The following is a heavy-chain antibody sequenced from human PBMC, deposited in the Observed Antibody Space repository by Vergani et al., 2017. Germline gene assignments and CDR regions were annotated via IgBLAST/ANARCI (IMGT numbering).Heavy chain of an antibody. V-gene: IGHV3-9*01. CDR1: GFTFVDYA. CDR2: ISWNIGSI. Sequence: EVQLVESGGGLVQPGRSLRLSCAASGFTFVDYAMHWVRQAPGKGLDWVSGISWNIGSIGYAASVKVRFTISSDNAKNSLYLQMNSLRAEDTALYYCAKDSILGGRLFPPAGTLQQYWYFDIWGRGTLVTVYS. D-gene: IGHD6-13*01. CDR3: AKDSILGGRLFPPAGTLQQYWYFDI. J-gene: IGHJ2*01.